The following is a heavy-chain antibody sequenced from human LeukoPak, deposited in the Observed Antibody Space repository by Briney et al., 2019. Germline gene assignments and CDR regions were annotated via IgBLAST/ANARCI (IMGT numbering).Heavy chain of an antibody. CDR3: AKEQLYIAAAGRGPAYFDY. CDR1: GGSVSDYY. CDR2: IYYTGT. V-gene: IGHV4-59*02. J-gene: IGHJ4*02. Sequence: SETLSLTCTVSGGSVSDYYWSWIRQSPGKGLEWIGYIYYTGTSYNPSPKSRVTISADTSKNQFSLNLSSVTAADTAVYYCAKEQLYIAAAGRGPAYFDYWGQGTLVTVSS. D-gene: IGHD6-13*01.